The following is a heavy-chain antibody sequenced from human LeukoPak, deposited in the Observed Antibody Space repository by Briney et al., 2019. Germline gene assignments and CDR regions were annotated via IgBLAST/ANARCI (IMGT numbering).Heavy chain of an antibody. J-gene: IGHJ4*02. CDR3: GRDLFLRGTVAGLEY. CDR1: GGSISSGSYY. CDR2: IYTSGST. V-gene: IGHV4-61*02. Sequence: SQTLSLTCTVSGGSISSGSYYWSWIRQPAGKGLEWIGRIYTSGSTNYNPSLKSRVTISVDTSKNQFSLKLSSVTAADTAVYYCGRDLFLRGTVAGLEYWGQGTLVTVSS. D-gene: IGHD6-19*01.